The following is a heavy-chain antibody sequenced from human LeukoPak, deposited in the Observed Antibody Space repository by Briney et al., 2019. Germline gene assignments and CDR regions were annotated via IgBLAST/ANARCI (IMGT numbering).Heavy chain of an antibody. CDR3: ARSLNLPDY. CDR1: GYTFTSYW. Sequence: GASVKVSCKASGYTFTSYWIGWVRQMPGKGLEWMGIIYPGDSDTRYIPSFQGQVTISADKSISTAYLQWSSLKASDTAMYYCARSLNLPDYWGQGTLVTVSS. V-gene: IGHV5-51*01. J-gene: IGHJ4*02. CDR2: IYPGDSDT.